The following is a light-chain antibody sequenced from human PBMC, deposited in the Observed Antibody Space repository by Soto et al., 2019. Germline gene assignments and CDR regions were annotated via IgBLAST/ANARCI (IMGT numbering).Light chain of an antibody. CDR2: GNS. CDR1: SFNIGAGYD. J-gene: IGLJ3*02. V-gene: IGLV1-40*01. CDR3: QSYDSSLSGWV. Sequence: QSVLTQPPSVSGAPGQRVTISCTGSSFNIGAGYDVHWYQQLPGTAPKLLIAGNSNRPSGVPDRFSGSKSGTSASLAITGLQAEYEADYYCQSYDSSLSGWVFGGGTKVTVL.